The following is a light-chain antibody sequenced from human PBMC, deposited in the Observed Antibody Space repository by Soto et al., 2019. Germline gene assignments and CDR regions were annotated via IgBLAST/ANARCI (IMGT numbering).Light chain of an antibody. V-gene: IGKV3-20*01. J-gene: IGKJ1*01. CDR3: QQYGSSVTWT. CDR2: AAS. Sequence: EVVLTQSPGTVSLSPGERATPSCRASQSVTTNNLAWYQQKPGQAPRLLIYAASSRATGIPDRFSGSGSGTDFTLSISRLEPEDFAVYYCQQYGSSVTWTFGQGTKVEIK. CDR1: QSVTTNN.